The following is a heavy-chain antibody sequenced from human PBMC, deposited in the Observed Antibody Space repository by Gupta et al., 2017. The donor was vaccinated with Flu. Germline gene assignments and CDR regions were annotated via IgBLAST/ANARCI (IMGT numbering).Heavy chain of an antibody. V-gene: IGHV3-21*01. CDR2: MSSSSSYI. J-gene: IGHJ4*02. D-gene: IGHD3-22*01. Sequence: EVQLVESGGGLVKPGGSLRLSCAASGFTFSSYSMHWVRQAPGRGLEWVSFMSSSSSYIYYADSVKGRFTISRDNAKNSLYLQMNSLRAEDTAVYYCARAWDSRGYDDYWGQGTLVTVSS. CDR3: ARAWDSRGYDDY. CDR1: GFTFSSYS.